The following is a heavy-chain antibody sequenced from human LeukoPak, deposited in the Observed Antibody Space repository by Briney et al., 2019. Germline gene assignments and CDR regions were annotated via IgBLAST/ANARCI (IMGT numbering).Heavy chain of an antibody. CDR3: AEDYGMGYSSPTFFDY. CDR1: GFTFTDYA. J-gene: IGHJ4*02. CDR2: ISGTGTNT. Sequence: GGSLRLSCAVSGFTFTDYAMNWVRQAPGKGLEWVSGISGTGTNTYYADYVKGRFTISRDNSKNTLYLQMSSLRAEDTAVYYCAEDYGMGYSSPTFFDYCGQGTLVTVSS. D-gene: IGHD6-13*01. V-gene: IGHV3-23*01.